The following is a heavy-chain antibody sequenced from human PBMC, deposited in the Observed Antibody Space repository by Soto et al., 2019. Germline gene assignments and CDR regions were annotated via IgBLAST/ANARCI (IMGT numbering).Heavy chain of an antibody. CDR1: GFTFSSYA. V-gene: IGHV3-30-3*01. Sequence: RRLSCAASGFTFSSYAMHWVRQAPGKGLEWVAVISYDGSNKYYADSVKGRFTISRDNSKNTLYLQMNSLRAEDTAVYYCARTYDFWSGYYGNYYYYGMDVWGQGTTVTVSS. CDR3: ARTYDFWSGYYGNYYYYGMDV. D-gene: IGHD3-3*01. CDR2: ISYDGSNK. J-gene: IGHJ6*02.